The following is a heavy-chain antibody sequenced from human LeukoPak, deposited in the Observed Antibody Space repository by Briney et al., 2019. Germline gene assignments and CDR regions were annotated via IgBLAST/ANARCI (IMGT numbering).Heavy chain of an antibody. CDR2: FDPEDGET. J-gene: IGHJ4*02. V-gene: IGHV1-24*01. CDR1: GYTFTDYY. D-gene: IGHD2-2*01. Sequence: GASVKVSCKASGYTFTDYYIYWVRQAPGQGLEWMGGFDPEDGETIYAQKFQGRVTMTEDTSTDTAYMELSSLRSEDTAVYYCATEVVPAAILGYWGQGTLVTVSS. CDR3: ATEVVPAAILGY.